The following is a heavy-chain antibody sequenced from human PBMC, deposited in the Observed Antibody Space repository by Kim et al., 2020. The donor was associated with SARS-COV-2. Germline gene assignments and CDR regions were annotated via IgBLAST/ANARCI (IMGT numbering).Heavy chain of an antibody. V-gene: IGHV3-15*01. CDR1: GLSFSRAW. Sequence: GGSLRLSCTTSGLSFSRAWMTWVRQAPGKGLEWVCCIKTKSDGGTTAYAAPVKGRFTISRDDSKSTLYLQMNSLKTEDTAVYYCTTFDYGDYEGRHSWGQGTLVTVSS. J-gene: IGHJ4*02. CDR3: TTFDYGDYEGRHS. D-gene: IGHD4-17*01. CDR2: IKTKSDGGTT.